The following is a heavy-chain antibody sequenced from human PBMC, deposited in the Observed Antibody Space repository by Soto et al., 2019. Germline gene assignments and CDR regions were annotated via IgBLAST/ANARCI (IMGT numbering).Heavy chain of an antibody. CDR1: GGSISSGGYY. CDR2: IYYSGST. V-gene: IGHV4-30-4*01. Sequence: SETLSLTCTVSGGSISSGGYYWSWIRQPPGKGLEWIGYIYYSGSTYYNPSLKSRVTISVDTSKNQFSLKLSSVTAADTAVYYCAREVIRSIAAAGRPLRNYYYGMDVWGQGTTVTVSS. D-gene: IGHD6-13*01. J-gene: IGHJ6*02. CDR3: AREVIRSIAAAGRPLRNYYYGMDV.